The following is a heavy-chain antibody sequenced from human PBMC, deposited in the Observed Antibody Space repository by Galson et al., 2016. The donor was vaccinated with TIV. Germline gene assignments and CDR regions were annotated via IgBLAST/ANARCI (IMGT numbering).Heavy chain of an antibody. V-gene: IGHV1-46*03. CDR2: INPSDGTT. CDR3: VSGMGSGRPRNFDY. Sequence: SVKVSCKASGYTFSKYYMHWVRQAPGQGLEWMGIINPSDGTTVYAQSFQGRVTMTRDTSTSTVYMELNSLTSEDTAVYYCVSGMGSGRPRNFDYWGQGTLVTVST. D-gene: IGHD3-10*01. J-gene: IGHJ4*02. CDR1: GYTFSKYY.